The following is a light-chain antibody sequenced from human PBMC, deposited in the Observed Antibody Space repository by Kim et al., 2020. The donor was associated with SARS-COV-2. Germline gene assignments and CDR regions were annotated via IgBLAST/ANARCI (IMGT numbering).Light chain of an antibody. CDR2: AAS. V-gene: IGKV1-39*01. CDR3: QQSSSTPRT. CDR1: QSIKTH. J-gene: IGKJ1*01. Sequence: DIQMTQSPSSLSASVGDRVTITCRASQSIKTHLNWYQQKPGKAPNLLIYAASSLQSGVPSRFSGSGSGTDFTLTISSLQPEGFATYYCQQSSSTPRTFGQGTKVDIK.